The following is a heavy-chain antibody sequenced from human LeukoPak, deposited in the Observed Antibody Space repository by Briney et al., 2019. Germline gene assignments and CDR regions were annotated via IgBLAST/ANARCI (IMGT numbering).Heavy chain of an antibody. Sequence: GGSLRLSCAASGFTVSSNYMCWVRQAPGKGLEWVSVIYDSGTTYYADSVKGRFLIFRDTSKNTVDLQMNSLRVEDTAVYYCAGRRSSGWYVYWGQGTLVTVSS. V-gene: IGHV3-53*01. CDR1: GFTVSSNY. CDR2: IYDSGTT. D-gene: IGHD6-19*01. J-gene: IGHJ4*02. CDR3: AGRRSSGWYVY.